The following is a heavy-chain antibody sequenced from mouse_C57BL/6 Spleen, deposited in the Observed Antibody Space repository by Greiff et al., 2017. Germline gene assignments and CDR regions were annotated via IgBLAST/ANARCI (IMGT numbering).Heavy chain of an antibody. Sequence: QVQLQQSDAELVKPGASVKISCKVSGYTFTDHTIHWMKQRPEQGLEWIGYIYPRDGSTKYNEKFKGKDTLTADKSSSTAYMQLNSLTSEDSAVYFCAREERLLFSSYWYFDVWGTGTTVTVSS. CDR3: AREERLLFSSYWYFDV. CDR1: GYTFTDHT. D-gene: IGHD2-3*01. V-gene: IGHV1-78*01. J-gene: IGHJ1*03. CDR2: IYPRDGST.